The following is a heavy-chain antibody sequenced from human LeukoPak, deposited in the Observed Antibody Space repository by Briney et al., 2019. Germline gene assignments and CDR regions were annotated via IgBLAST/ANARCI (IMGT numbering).Heavy chain of an antibody. D-gene: IGHD2-15*01. Sequence: GGSLRLSCAASGFTFSSYAMHWVRQAPGKGLEWVAVISYDGSNKYYADSVKGRFTISRDNSKNTLYLQMNSLRAEDTAVYCCARDKVALFDYWGQGTLVTVSS. CDR3: ARDKVALFDY. CDR1: GFTFSSYA. CDR2: ISYDGSNK. J-gene: IGHJ4*02. V-gene: IGHV3-30*04.